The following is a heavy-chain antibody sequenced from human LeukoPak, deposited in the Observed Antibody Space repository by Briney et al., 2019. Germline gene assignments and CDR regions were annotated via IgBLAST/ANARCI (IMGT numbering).Heavy chain of an antibody. CDR3: ARGQSNRLLWVGESLSNINPFDY. J-gene: IGHJ4*02. CDR1: GYTFTRYA. CDR2: ISGYNGYT. Sequence: ASVKVSCKASGYTFTRYAISWVRQAPAQGLEWMGWISGYNGYTKNAQKFHGRVTMTTDKSTSTANMELRSLRSDDTAVYYCARGQSNRLLWVGESLSNINPFDYWGQGTLVTVSS. V-gene: IGHV1-18*01. D-gene: IGHD3-10*01.